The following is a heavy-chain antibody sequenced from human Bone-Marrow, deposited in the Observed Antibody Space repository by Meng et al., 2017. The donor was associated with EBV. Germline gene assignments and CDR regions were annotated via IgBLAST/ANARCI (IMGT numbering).Heavy chain of an antibody. CDR1: EFTLRRYW. CDR3: SRDLAGSDDY. D-gene: IGHD1-14*01. V-gene: IGHV3-74*01. Sequence: ELQLVESGGALVQPGGSLGLSCAASEFTLRRYWMHWVRQGPGKEPLWVSRINEDGTITNYADSVKGRFTISRDNAKNTLYLQMNNLRAEDTAVYYCSRDLAGSDDYWGRGTLVTVSS. CDR2: INEDGTIT. J-gene: IGHJ4*02.